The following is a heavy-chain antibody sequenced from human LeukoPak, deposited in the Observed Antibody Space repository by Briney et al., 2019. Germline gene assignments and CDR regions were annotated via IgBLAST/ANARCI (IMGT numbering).Heavy chain of an antibody. J-gene: IGHJ5*02. CDR3: ARAGGIAAAGPPVNWFDP. V-gene: IGHV4-4*02. CDR2: IYHSGST. CDR1: GRSISSSNW. Sequence: SETLSLTCAVSGRSISSSNWWSWVRQPPGKGLEWIGEIYHSGSTNYIPSLKSRVTISVDKSKNQFSLKLSSVTAADTAVYYCARAGGIAAAGPPVNWFDPWGQGTLVTVSS. D-gene: IGHD6-13*01.